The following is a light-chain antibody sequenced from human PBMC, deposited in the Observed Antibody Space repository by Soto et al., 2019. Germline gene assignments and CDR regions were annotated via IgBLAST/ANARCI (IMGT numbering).Light chain of an antibody. J-gene: IGKJ1*01. CDR3: QQYGSSPWT. CDR1: QSVSSNF. V-gene: IGKV3-20*01. CDR2: GAS. Sequence: EIVLTQSPATLSLSPGERVTLSCRASQSVSSNFLAWYQQKPGQAPSLLIYGASTRATGVPDRFSGSGSGTDFTLTISRLEPEDFAVYYCQQYGSSPWTFGQGTKVDIK.